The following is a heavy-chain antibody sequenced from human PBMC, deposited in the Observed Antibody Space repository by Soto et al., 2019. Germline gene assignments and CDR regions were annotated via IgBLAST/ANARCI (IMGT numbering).Heavy chain of an antibody. D-gene: IGHD6-6*01. J-gene: IGHJ4*02. CDR1: GGTFSSYA. Sequence: SGKVSCKASGGTFSSYAISWVRQAPGQGLEWMGGIIPIFGTANYAQKFQGRVTITADESTSTAYMELSSLRSEDTAVYYCARFYSSSSDDFDYWGQGTLVTVSS. V-gene: IGHV1-69*13. CDR3: ARFYSSSSDDFDY. CDR2: IIPIFGTA.